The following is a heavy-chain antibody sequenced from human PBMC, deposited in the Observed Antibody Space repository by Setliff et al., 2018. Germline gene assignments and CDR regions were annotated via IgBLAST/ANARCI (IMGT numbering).Heavy chain of an antibody. J-gene: IGHJ3*02. D-gene: IGHD3-22*01. V-gene: IGHV1-18*01. Sequence: GASVKVSCKASGYTFTSYGISWVRQAPGQGLGWMGWISAYNGNTNYAQKLQGRVTMTTDTSTSTAYMELSRLRSDDTAVYYCARDGDNYYDSSGYYLNHAFDIWGQGTMVTVSS. CDR2: ISAYNGNT. CDR1: GYTFTSYG. CDR3: ARDGDNYYDSSGYYLNHAFDI.